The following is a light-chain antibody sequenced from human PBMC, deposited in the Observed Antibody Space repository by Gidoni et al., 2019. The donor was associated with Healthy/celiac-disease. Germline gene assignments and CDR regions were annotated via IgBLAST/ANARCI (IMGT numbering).Light chain of an antibody. CDR1: QSISSY. CDR3: QQSYSTLGT. V-gene: IGKV1-39*01. Sequence: DIHMTQSPSSLSASVGDRVTITCRASQSISSYLNWYQQKPGKATKLLIYAASSLQSGVPSRFSGSGSGTDFTLTISRLQPEDFATYYCQQSYSTLGTFGGGTKVEIK. CDR2: AAS. J-gene: IGKJ4*01.